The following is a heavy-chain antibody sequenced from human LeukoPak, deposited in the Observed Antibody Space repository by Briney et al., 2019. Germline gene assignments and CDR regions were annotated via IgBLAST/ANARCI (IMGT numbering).Heavy chain of an antibody. CDR2: ITWSGGST. J-gene: IGHJ4*02. D-gene: IGHD5-12*01. Sequence: PGGSLRLSCAASGFTFDDYGMNWVRQAPGKGLEWVSGITWSGGSTGYTDSVKGRFTISRDNAKNSLYLQMNSLRAEDTAVYYCARGYRGYNDYWGQGTLVTVSS. CDR1: GFTFDDYG. V-gene: IGHV3-20*04. CDR3: ARGYRGYNDY.